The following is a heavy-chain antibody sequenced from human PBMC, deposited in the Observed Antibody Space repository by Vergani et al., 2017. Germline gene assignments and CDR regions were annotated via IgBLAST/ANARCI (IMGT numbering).Heavy chain of an antibody. Sequence: QVQLHESGPGLVKPSQTLSLTCTVSGGSITSGSFYWSWIRQPAGKGLEWIGHIFQSGSPDYNASLKSRVNISLDKSKNHFSLSLSSVTAADTAVYYCVRRNNVVRETDYFDYWGQGILVTVSS. CDR2: IFQSGSP. CDR3: VRRNNVVRETDYFDY. D-gene: IGHD3-10*01. CDR1: GGSITSGSFY. J-gene: IGHJ4*02. V-gene: IGHV4-61*02.